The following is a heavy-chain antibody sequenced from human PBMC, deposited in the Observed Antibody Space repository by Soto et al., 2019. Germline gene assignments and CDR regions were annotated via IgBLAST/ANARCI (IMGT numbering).Heavy chain of an antibody. J-gene: IGHJ4*02. Sequence: EVRLLESGGGLVQPGGSLRLSCAASGFTFSVYAMSWVRQAPGKGLEWVSGISGSGDSTHYVDSVKGRFTVSIDNSKSMLYLQTTSLRAEDTAIYYCAKALYGGFTYWGQGTLVTVSS. CDR3: AKALYGGFTY. D-gene: IGHD3-10*01. CDR2: ISGSGDST. V-gene: IGHV3-23*01. CDR1: GFTFSVYA.